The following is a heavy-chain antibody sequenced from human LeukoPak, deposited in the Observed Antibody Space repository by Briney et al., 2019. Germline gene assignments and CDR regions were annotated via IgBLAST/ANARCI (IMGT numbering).Heavy chain of an antibody. CDR1: GFTFSSYG. CDR3: AKGGGGYSSSWGANQIDY. D-gene: IGHD6-13*01. CDR2: ISYDGSNK. Sequence: GRSLRLSCAASGFTFSSYGMHWVRQAPGKGLKWVAVISYDGSNKYYADSVKGRFTISRDNSKNTLYLQMNSLRAEDTAVYYCAKGGGGYSSSWGANQIDYWGQGTLVTVSS. V-gene: IGHV3-30*18. J-gene: IGHJ4*02.